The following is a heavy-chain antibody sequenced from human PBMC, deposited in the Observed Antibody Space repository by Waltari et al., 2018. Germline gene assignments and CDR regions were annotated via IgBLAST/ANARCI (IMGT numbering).Heavy chain of an antibody. CDR3: ARGPDGSDYFDY. Sequence: QLQLQASGPGLVKPSETLSLTCTVPGGSISSRSYSWGWIRQPPGKGLEWIGSIYYSGSTYYNPSLKSRVTISVDTSKNQFSLKLSSVTAADTAVYYCARGPDGSDYFDYWGQGTLVTVSS. V-gene: IGHV4-39*07. CDR1: GGSISSRSYS. CDR2: IYYSGST. J-gene: IGHJ4*02.